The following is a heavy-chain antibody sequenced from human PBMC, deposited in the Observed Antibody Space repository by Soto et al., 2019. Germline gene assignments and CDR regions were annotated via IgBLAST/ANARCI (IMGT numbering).Heavy chain of an antibody. Sequence: RRLSCAASGFTFSSYGMHWVRQAPGKGLEWVAVISYDGSNKYYADSVKGRFTISRDNSKNTLYLQMNSLRAEDTAVYYCAKYRPSTPYYFDYWGQGTLVTVSS. V-gene: IGHV3-30*18. CDR1: GFTFSSYG. CDR2: ISYDGSNK. J-gene: IGHJ4*02. D-gene: IGHD2-2*01. CDR3: AKYRPSTPYYFDY.